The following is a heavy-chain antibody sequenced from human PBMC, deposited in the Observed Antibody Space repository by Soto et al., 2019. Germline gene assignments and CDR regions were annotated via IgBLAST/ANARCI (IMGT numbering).Heavy chain of an antibody. CDR1: GGSFSGYN. J-gene: IGHJ4*02. CDR3: ARRAAGTSRAFDY. D-gene: IGHD6-13*01. CDR2: INHSGST. Sequence: SETLSLTCAVYGGSFSGYNWSWIRQPPGKGLEWIGEINHSGSTNYNPSLKSRVTISVDTSKNQFSLKLSSVTAADTAVYYCARRAAGTSRAFDYWGQGTLVTVSS. V-gene: IGHV4-34*01.